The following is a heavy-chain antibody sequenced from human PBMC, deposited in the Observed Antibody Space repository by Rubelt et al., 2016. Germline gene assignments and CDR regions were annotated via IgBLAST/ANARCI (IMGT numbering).Heavy chain of an antibody. CDR2: INHSGST. Sequence: QVQLQQWGAGLLKPSETLSLTCAVYGGSFSGYYWSWIRQPPGKGLEWIGEINHSGSTNYNPSLKSRATISVGTSKIQFSLKLSSVTAADTAVYYCARHFRRPYYFDYWGQGTLVTVSS. J-gene: IGHJ4*02. D-gene: IGHD3-3*02. V-gene: IGHV4-34*01. CDR1: GGSFSGYY. CDR3: ARHFRRPYYFDY.